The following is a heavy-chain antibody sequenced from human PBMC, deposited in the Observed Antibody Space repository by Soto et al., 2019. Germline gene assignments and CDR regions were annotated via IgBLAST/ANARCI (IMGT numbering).Heavy chain of an antibody. J-gene: IGHJ4*02. CDR3: AREGYPFDY. CDR1: GFTISSYS. Sequence: EVQLVESGGGLVQPGGSLRLSCAASGFTISSYSMNWVRQAPGKGLEWVSYISSSSNTIYYADSVKGRITISRDNAKNSLYLQMNRLRDEDTAVYYCAREGYPFDYWGQGTLVTVAS. V-gene: IGHV3-48*02. D-gene: IGHD5-12*01. CDR2: ISSSSNTI.